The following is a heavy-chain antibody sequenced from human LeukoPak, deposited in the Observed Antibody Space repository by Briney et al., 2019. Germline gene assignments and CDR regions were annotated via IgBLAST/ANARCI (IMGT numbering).Heavy chain of an antibody. CDR3: AKDRVPITMIEVVTYFDY. D-gene: IGHD3-22*01. CDR2: ISGSGGSA. Sequence: GGSLRLSCAASGFTFSSYAIGWVRQAPGKGLEWVSAISGSGGSAYYADSVKGWFTISRDNSKNTLYLQMNSLRAEDTAVYYCAKDRVPITMIEVVTYFDYWGQGTLVTVSS. J-gene: IGHJ4*02. CDR1: GFTFSSYA. V-gene: IGHV3-23*01.